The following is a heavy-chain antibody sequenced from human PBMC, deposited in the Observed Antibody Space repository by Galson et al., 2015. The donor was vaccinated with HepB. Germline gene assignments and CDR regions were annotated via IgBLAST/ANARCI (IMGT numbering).Heavy chain of an antibody. CDR1: GFSFTRYA. Sequence: SLRLSCAASGFSFTRYAMTWVRQAPGKGLEWVSSITSSGGNSYYTDSVKGRFTFSRDKSKNTLLLQLNRLRAEDTAMYFCAKDGIMVANNPYRLHYWGQGTLVTVSS. D-gene: IGHD2-21*01. CDR3: AKDGIMVANNPYRLHY. V-gene: IGHV3-23*01. J-gene: IGHJ4*02. CDR2: ITSSGGNS.